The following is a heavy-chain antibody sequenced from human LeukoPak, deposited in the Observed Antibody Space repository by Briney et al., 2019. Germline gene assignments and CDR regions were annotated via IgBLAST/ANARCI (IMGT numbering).Heavy chain of an antibody. Sequence: GGSLSLSCAASGFTFSSYSMNWVRQAPGKGLEWVSSISSSSSYIYYADSVKGRFTISRDTSKNTLYLQMNSLRAEDTAVYYCALDYGDYGGSQIDHWGQGTLVTVSS. V-gene: IGHV3-21*01. CDR3: ALDYGDYGGSQIDH. J-gene: IGHJ4*02. D-gene: IGHD4-17*01. CDR2: ISSSSSYI. CDR1: GFTFSSYS.